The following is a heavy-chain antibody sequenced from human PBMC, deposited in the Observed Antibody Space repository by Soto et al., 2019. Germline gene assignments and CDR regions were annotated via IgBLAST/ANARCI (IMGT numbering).Heavy chain of an antibody. CDR2: ISTYNGNT. J-gene: IGHJ5*02. D-gene: IGHD2-2*01. CDR1: GYTFTRYG. Sequence: QVHLVQSGAEVKKPGASVKVSCKASGYTFTRYGITWVRHAPGQGLEWMGWISTYNGNTNYAQKRQSRVTMTTDTSTSTAYMELRSLRSDDTATYYCARTYCSSASCYGAWNWFDPWGQGTLVTVSS. CDR3: ARTYCSSASCYGAWNWFDP. V-gene: IGHV1-18*01.